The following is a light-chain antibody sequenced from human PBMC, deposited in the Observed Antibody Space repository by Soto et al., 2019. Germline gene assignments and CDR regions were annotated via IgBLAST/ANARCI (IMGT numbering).Light chain of an antibody. CDR2: GAS. CDR1: QSVSSSY. Sequence: EIVLTQSPDTLSLSPGERATLSCRASQSVSSSYLAWYQQRPGQAPRLLIYGASSRATGIPDRFSGSGSGTDFSLTISRLEPEDFAVYYCQQRSNWPPITFGQGTRLEI. J-gene: IGKJ5*01. V-gene: IGKV3D-20*02. CDR3: QQRSNWPPIT.